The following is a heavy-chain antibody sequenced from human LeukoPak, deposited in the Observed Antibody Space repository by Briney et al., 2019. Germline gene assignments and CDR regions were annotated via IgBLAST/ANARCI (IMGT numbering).Heavy chain of an antibody. V-gene: IGHV4-34*01. J-gene: IGHJ4*02. CDR2: INRSGST. D-gene: IGHD6-13*01. Sequence: SETLSLTCAVYGGSFSGYYWSWIRQPPGKGLEWIGEINRSGSTNYNPSLKSRVTISVDTSKNQFSLKLSSVTAADTAVYYCARHYIAAAGTWSPTYYFDYWGQGTLVTVSS. CDR1: GGSFSGYY. CDR3: ARHYIAAAGTWSPTYYFDY.